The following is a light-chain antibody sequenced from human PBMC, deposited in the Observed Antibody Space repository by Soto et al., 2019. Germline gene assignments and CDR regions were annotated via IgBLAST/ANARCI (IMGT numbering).Light chain of an antibody. Sequence: DIQMTQSPSSLSASVGDRVTITCRASQSIINSLNWYQYTLGKAPKLLIYGASTLQSEVPSRFSGSGSGTHFTLTINSMQPEDFATYYCQQSYSVPFTFGPGTKVDV. CDR2: GAS. CDR1: QSIINS. J-gene: IGKJ3*01. V-gene: IGKV1-39*01. CDR3: QQSYSVPFT.